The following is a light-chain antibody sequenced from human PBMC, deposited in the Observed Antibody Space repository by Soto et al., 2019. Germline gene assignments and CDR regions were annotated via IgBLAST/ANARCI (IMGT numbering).Light chain of an antibody. CDR3: QPYNSLWT. Sequence: IQLTQSPSSLSAYVGDRATITCRASQSISSWLAWYQQKPGKAAKLLIYDASSLESGVPSRFSVIGSGTEFTPTISSLQPEEFATDYCQPYNSLWTFCQGTPVEIK. CDR2: DAS. J-gene: IGKJ1*01. V-gene: IGKV1-5*01. CDR1: QSISSW.